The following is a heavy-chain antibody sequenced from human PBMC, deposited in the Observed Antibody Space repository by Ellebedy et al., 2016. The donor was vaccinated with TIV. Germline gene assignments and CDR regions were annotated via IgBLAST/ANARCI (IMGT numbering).Heavy chain of an antibody. CDR3: ARRYCSSTSCLFDY. V-gene: IGHV3-23*01. D-gene: IGHD2-2*01. CDR2: ISNSGGST. J-gene: IGHJ4*02. CDR1: GFTFSSYA. Sequence: GESLKISXAASGFTFSSYAMSWVRQAPGKGLYWVSDISNSGGSTHYADSVKGRFTISRDNSKNTLYLQMNSLRAEDTAVYYCARRYCSSTSCLFDYWGQGNMVTVSS.